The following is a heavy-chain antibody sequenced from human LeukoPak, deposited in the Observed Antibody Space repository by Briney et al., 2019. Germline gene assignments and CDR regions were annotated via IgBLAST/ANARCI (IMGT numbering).Heavy chain of an antibody. V-gene: IGHV3-23*01. Sequence: PGGSLRLSCAASGFTFSSYTMTWVRQAPGKGLEWVSAIDGSGVTTSYADSVKGRSTISRDNSKNTLYLQMNSLRIDDTAVYYCAKAGSATYSLDYWGQGTLVTVSS. CDR2: IDGSGVTT. D-gene: IGHD3-10*01. CDR1: GFTFSSYT. J-gene: IGHJ4*02. CDR3: AKAGSATYSLDY.